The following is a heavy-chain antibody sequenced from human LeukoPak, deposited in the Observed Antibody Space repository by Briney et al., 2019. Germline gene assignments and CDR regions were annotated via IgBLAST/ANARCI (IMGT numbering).Heavy chain of an antibody. J-gene: IGHJ4*02. D-gene: IGHD6-19*01. CDR2: ISYDGSNK. V-gene: IGHV3-30-3*01. CDR1: GFTFSSYA. CDR3: VASGRAVAPGRN. Sequence: PGGSLRLSCAASGFTFSSYAMHWVRQAPGKGLEWVAVISYDGSNKYYADSVKGRFTISRDNSKNTLYLQMSSLRAEDTAVYYCVASGRAVAPGRNWGQGTLVTVSS.